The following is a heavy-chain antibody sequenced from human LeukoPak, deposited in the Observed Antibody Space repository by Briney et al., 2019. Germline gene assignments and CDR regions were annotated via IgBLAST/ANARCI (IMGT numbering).Heavy chain of an antibody. V-gene: IGHV4-34*01. CDR2: INHSGST. Sequence: SETLSLTCAVYGGSFSGYYWSWIRQPPGKGLEWIGEINHSGSTNYNPSLKSRVTISVDTSKNQFSLKLSSVTAADTAVYYCPRENSSSSPPYYFDYWGQGTLVTVSS. D-gene: IGHD6-6*01. CDR3: PRENSSSSPPYYFDY. CDR1: GGSFSGYY. J-gene: IGHJ4*02.